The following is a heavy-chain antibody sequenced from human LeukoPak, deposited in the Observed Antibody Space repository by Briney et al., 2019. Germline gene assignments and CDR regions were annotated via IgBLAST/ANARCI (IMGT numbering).Heavy chain of an antibody. CDR3: ARDFSGALWFGEP. Sequence: GGSLRLSCAASGFKFGDFWMAWVRQTPGKGLEWVADIKEDGSEKYYVDSVKGRFTISRDNNKNSLYLQMNSLRGDDTAVYFCARDFSGALWFGEPRGQGTLVTVSS. D-gene: IGHD3-10*01. V-gene: IGHV3-7*01. CDR1: GFKFGDFW. J-gene: IGHJ4*02. CDR2: IKEDGSEK.